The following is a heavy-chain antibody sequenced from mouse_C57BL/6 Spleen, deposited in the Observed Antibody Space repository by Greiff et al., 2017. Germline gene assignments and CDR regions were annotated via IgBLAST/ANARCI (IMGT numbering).Heavy chain of an antibody. CDR1: GYTFTDYE. Sequence: QVQLQQSGAELVRPGASVTLSCKASGYTFTDYEMHWVKQTPVHGLEWIGAIDPETGGTAYNQKFKGKAILTADKSSSTAYMELRSLTSEDSAVYYCTRRYDLHYAMDYWGQGTSVTVSS. J-gene: IGHJ4*01. D-gene: IGHD2-3*01. V-gene: IGHV1-15*01. CDR3: TRRYDLHYAMDY. CDR2: IDPETGGT.